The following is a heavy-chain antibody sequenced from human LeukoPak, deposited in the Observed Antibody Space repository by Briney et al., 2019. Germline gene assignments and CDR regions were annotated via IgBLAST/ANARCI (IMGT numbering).Heavy chain of an antibody. CDR3: AGPLQQLAGVFDY. CDR1: GFTFSSYS. D-gene: IGHD6-13*01. Sequence: GGSLRLSCAASGFTFSSYSMNWVRQAPGKGLEWVSSISSSSSYIYYADSVKGRFTISRDNAKNSLYLQMNSLRAEDTAVYYCAGPLQQLAGVFDYWGQRTLVTVSS. J-gene: IGHJ4*02. V-gene: IGHV3-21*01. CDR2: ISSSSSYI.